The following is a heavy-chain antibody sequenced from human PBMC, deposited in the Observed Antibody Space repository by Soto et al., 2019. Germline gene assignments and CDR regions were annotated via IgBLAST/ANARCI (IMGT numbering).Heavy chain of an antibody. CDR1: GFSLSTSGMC. D-gene: IGHD6-6*01. J-gene: IGHJ6*03. CDR3: ARIIAARPFYYYYMDV. V-gene: IGHV2-70*11. Sequence: GSGPTLVNPTQTLTLTCTFSGFSLSTSGMCVSWIRQPPGKALEWLARIDWDDDKYYSTSLKTRLTISKDTSKNQAVLTMTNMDPVDTATYYCARIIAARPFYYYYMDVWGKGTTVTVSS. CDR2: IDWDDDK.